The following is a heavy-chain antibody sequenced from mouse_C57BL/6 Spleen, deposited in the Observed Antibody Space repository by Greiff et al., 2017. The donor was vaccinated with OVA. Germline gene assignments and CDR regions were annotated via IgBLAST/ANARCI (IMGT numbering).Heavy chain of an antibody. CDR1: GDTFTSDW. CDR2: RYPSNSKT. CDR3: ARDGGNWYFDV. J-gene: IGHJ1*03. V-gene: IGHV1-52*01. Sequence: QVQLQQSGAELVRPGSSVKMSCKASGDTFTSDWMHWVKQRPIQGLEWMRNRYPSNSKTHNNKKVKNKATLTVDKSSSTAYMQLSSLTSEDSAVYDCARDGGNWYFDVWGTGTTVTVSS.